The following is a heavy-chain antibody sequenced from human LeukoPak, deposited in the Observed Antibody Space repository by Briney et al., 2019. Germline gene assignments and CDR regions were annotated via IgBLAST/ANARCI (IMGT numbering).Heavy chain of an antibody. D-gene: IGHD6-13*01. CDR2: IYPGDSDT. Sequence: GASLKISCEGSGYTFTTYWIGWVRQMPGKGLEWMGNIYPGDSDTTYSPSFQGQVTISADKSISTAYLQLSGLRASDTAIYYCVRFGLTSSLDYWGQGTLVTVSS. V-gene: IGHV5-51*01. CDR3: VRFGLTSSLDY. CDR1: GYTFTTYW. J-gene: IGHJ4*02.